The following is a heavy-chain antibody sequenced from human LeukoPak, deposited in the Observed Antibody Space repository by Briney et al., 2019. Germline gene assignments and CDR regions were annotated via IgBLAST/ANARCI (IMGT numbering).Heavy chain of an antibody. J-gene: IGHJ4*02. Sequence: GSLRLPCAASGFTFSGSAMHWVRQASGKGLEWVGRIRSKANGYTTAYGASVKGRFTISRDDSQRATYVQMNSLKIEDTAVYYCAKDIGYCSGDSCPYFDHWGQGTLVTVSS. CDR2: IRSKANGYTT. V-gene: IGHV3-73*01. CDR3: AKDIGYCSGDSCPYFDH. CDR1: GFTFSGSA. D-gene: IGHD2-15*01.